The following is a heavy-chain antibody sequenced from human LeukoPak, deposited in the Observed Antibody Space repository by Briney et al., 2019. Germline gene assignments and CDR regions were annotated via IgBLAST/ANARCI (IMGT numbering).Heavy chain of an antibody. CDR2: ISGSGGST. J-gene: IGHJ5*02. Sequence: PGGSLRLSCAASGLTFSSYAMSWVRQAPGKGLEWVSAISGSGGSTHYADSVKGRFTISRDNSKNTLYLQMNSLRAEDTAVYYCAKDRSMYSGSLNWFDPWGQGTLVTVSS. CDR1: GLTFSSYA. V-gene: IGHV3-23*01. D-gene: IGHD1-26*01. CDR3: AKDRSMYSGSLNWFDP.